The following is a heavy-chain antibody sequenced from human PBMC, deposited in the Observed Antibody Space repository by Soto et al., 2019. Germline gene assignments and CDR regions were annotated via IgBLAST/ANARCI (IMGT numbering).Heavy chain of an antibody. V-gene: IGHV1-2*02. CDR3: ARDQWLFGLHDAFDI. J-gene: IGHJ3*02. D-gene: IGHD3-22*01. CDR1: GYTFTGYY. Sequence: ASVKVSCKASGYTFTGYYMHWVRQAPGQGLKWMGWINPNSGGTNYAQKFQGRVTMTRDTSISTAYMELSRLRSDDTAVYYCARDQWLFGLHDAFDIWGQGTMVTVSS. CDR2: INPNSGGT.